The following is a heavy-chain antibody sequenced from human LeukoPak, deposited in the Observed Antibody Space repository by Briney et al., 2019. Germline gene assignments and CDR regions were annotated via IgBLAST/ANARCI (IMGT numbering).Heavy chain of an antibody. CDR2: IYYSGST. Sequence: SETLSLTSTVSGGSISSYYWSWIRQPPGKGLEWIGYIYYSGSTNYNPSLKSRVTISVDTSKNQFSLKLSSVTAADTAVYYCARGAVTTVDHYYYGMDVWGQGTTVTVSS. V-gene: IGHV4-59*01. J-gene: IGHJ6*02. CDR3: ARGAVTTVDHYYYGMDV. D-gene: IGHD4-23*01. CDR1: GGSISSYY.